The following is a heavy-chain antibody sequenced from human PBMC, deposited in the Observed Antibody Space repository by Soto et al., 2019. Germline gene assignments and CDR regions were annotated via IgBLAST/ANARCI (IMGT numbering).Heavy chain of an antibody. D-gene: IGHD2-15*01. Sequence: QVQLVESGGGVVQPGRSLRLSCAASGFTFNNYGMHWVRQAPGKGLEWVAVIWYDGSNKYYADSVKGRFTISRDNSKNTLYLQMNSLRAEDTAVYYCAREDVGYCGAGSCYSYPFDYWGQGTLVTVSS. J-gene: IGHJ4*02. CDR1: GFTFNNYG. V-gene: IGHV3-33*01. CDR2: IWYDGSNK. CDR3: AREDVGYCGAGSCYSYPFDY.